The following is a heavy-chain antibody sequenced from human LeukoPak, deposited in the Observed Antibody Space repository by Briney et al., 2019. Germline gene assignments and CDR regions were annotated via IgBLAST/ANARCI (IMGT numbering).Heavy chain of an antibody. D-gene: IGHD2-21*01. CDR2: IYYSGST. CDR1: GGSISSSSYY. J-gene: IGHJ4*02. V-gene: IGHV4-39*07. Sequence: PSETLSLTCTVSGGSISSSSYYWGWIRLPPGKGLEWIGSIYYSGSTYYNPSLKSRVTISIDTSKNQFSLKLTSLTAADTAVYYCAKGGKGFPLGLRFDSWGQGTLVSVSS. CDR3: AKGGKGFPLGLRFDS.